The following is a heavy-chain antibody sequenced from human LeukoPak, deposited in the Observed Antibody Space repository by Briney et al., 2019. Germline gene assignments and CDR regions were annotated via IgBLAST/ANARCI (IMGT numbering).Heavy chain of an antibody. D-gene: IGHD3-22*01. V-gene: IGHV4-39*07. Sequence: ASETLSLTCTVSGGSISTSNYYWGWIRQPPGKGLEWIGNIFYSGSTYYSPSLRSRVTISLDTSRNQFSLKLNSVTAADTAVYYCARDYYDSSGYSAEWFDPWGQGTLVTVSS. J-gene: IGHJ5*02. CDR1: GGSISTSNYY. CDR2: IFYSGST. CDR3: ARDYYDSSGYSAEWFDP.